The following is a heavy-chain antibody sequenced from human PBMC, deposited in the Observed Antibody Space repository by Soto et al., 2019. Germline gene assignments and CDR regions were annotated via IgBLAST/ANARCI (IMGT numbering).Heavy chain of an antibody. V-gene: IGHV3-9*01. D-gene: IGHD3-10*01. Sequence: EVQLVESGGGLVQPGRSLRLSCASSGFTFDDYAMHWVRQAPGTGLEWVSGISWNSGSIGYADSVKGRFTISRDNAKKSLYLHMNSLRAEDTAMYYCAKDTGLWFGEGSTNDAFDIWGPGTMVTVSS. CDR2: ISWNSGSI. J-gene: IGHJ3*02. CDR3: AKDTGLWFGEGSTNDAFDI. CDR1: GFTFDDYA.